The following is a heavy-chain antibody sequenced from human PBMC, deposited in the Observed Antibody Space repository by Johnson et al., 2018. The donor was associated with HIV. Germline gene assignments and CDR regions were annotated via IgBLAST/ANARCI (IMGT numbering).Heavy chain of an antibody. Sequence: VQLVESGGGVVQPGKSLRLSCAASGFTFSSYAMHWVRQAPGKGLEWVAVISYDGSNKYYADSVKGRFTIYRDNAKNSLSLQMNSLRAGDTAVYYCARGGSRTTIFGVDINLGGFDIWGQGTRVTVSS. CDR2: ISYDGSNK. CDR1: GFTFSSYA. CDR3: ARGGSRTTIFGVDINLGGFDI. D-gene: IGHD3-3*01. J-gene: IGHJ3*02. V-gene: IGHV3-30-3*01.